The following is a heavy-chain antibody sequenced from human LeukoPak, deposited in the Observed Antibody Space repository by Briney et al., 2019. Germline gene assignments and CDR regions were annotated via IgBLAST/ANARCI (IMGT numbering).Heavy chain of an antibody. D-gene: IGHD1-14*01. CDR2: ISGTGGFTTST. CDR3: ATDAVLAESDETNIDH. Sequence: GGSLRLSCAASGFTFSNYAMTWVRQAPGKGLEWVSTISGTGGFTTSTYYADSVKGRFTISRDNSKNTLYLQMNSLRAEDTAVYYCATDAVLAESDETNIDHWGQGTLVTVSS. V-gene: IGHV3-23*01. CDR1: GFTFSNYA. J-gene: IGHJ4*02.